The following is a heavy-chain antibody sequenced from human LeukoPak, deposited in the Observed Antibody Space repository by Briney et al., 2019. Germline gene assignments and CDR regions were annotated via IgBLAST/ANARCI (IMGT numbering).Heavy chain of an antibody. J-gene: IGHJ4*02. CDR2: IYYSGSI. CDR3: WGSSSENPDY. V-gene: IGHV4-39*01. D-gene: IGHD6-6*01. Sequence: SETLSLTCTVSGGSISSSSYNWGWIRQPPGKGLEWIGSIYYSGSIYYNPSLKSRVTISVDTSKNQFSLKLSSVTAADTAVYYCWGSSSENPDYWGQGTLVTVSS. CDR1: GGSISSSSYN.